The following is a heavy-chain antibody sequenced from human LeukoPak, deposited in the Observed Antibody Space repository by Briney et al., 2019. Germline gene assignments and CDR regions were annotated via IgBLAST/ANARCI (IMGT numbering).Heavy chain of an antibody. CDR2: ISSSGSTI. CDR3: ARVGDFDDYGDYGYYYYGMDV. J-gene: IGHJ6*02. CDR1: GFSLSNAW. D-gene: IGHD4-17*01. Sequence: GGSLRLSCAASGFSLSNAWMSWIRQAPGKGLEWVSFISSSGSTIYYADSVKGRFTISRDNAKNSLYLQMNSLRAEDTAVYYCARVGDFDDYGDYGYYYYGMDVWGQGTTVTVSS. V-gene: IGHV3-11*04.